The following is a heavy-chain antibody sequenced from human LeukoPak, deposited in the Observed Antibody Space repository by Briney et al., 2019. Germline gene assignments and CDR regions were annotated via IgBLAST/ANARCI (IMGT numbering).Heavy chain of an antibody. CDR2: ISYDGSNK. CDR3: TTYSNESTTLLRGPLDY. Sequence: PGGSLRLSCAASGFSFSTCGMYWVRQAPGKGLELVAVISYDGSNKYYVDSVKGRFTISRDNSKNTLYLQMNSLRAEDTAVFYCTTYSNESTTLLRGPLDYWGQGTLVTVSS. V-gene: IGHV3-30-3*01. J-gene: IGHJ4*02. CDR1: GFSFSTCG. D-gene: IGHD3-10*01.